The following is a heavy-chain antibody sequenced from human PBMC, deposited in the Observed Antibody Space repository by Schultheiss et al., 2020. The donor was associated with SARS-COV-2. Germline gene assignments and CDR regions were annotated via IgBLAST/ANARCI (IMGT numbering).Heavy chain of an antibody. V-gene: IGHV1-2*02. D-gene: IGHD3-3*01. Sequence: ASVKVSCKASGYTFTSYAMNWVRQAPGQGLEWMGWINPNSGGTNYAQKFQGRVTMTRDTSISTAYMELSRLRSDDTAVYYCARDPELRFLEWLTGTYYYYYYMDVWGKGTTVTVSS. CDR3: ARDPELRFLEWLTGTYYYYYYMDV. J-gene: IGHJ6*03. CDR2: INPNSGGT. CDR1: GYTFTSYA.